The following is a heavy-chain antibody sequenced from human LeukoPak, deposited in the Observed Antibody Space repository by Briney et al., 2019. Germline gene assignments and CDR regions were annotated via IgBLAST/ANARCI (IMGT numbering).Heavy chain of an antibody. D-gene: IGHD3-9*01. CDR2: INSNRGDT. V-gene: IGHV1-2*02. CDR3: AREPHYDLLTGYALGYLDL. J-gene: IGHJ2*01. Sequence: ASVSVSCTASVYTFTIYSISCVRRAPGQGLEWMGWINSNRGDTNYAQKFQGGVTMTRDTSISTAYMELSRLRSDDTAVYYGAREPHYDLLTGYALGYLDLWGRGTLLTVSS. CDR1: VYTFTIYS.